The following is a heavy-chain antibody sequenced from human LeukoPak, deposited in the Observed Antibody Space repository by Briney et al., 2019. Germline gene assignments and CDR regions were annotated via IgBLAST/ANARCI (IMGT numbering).Heavy chain of an antibody. J-gene: IGHJ4*02. V-gene: IGHV4-34*01. CDR3: ARTRYYYGSRSYGAPYYSDY. Sequence: SETLSLTCAVYGGSFSGYYWSWIRQPPGKGLEWIGEINHSGSTNYNPSLKSRVTISVDTSKNQFSLKLSSVTAADTAVYYCARTRYYYGSRSYGAPYYSDYWGQGTLVTVSS. CDR1: GGSFSGYY. CDR2: INHSGST. D-gene: IGHD3-10*01.